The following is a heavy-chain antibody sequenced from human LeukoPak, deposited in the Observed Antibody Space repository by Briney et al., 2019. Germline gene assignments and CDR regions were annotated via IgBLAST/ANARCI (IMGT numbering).Heavy chain of an antibody. CDR3: ARDGVFGVVWFDP. CDR2: ISSSSSYI. D-gene: IGHD3-3*01. J-gene: IGHJ5*02. CDR1: GFTFSSYS. Sequence: AGGSLRLSCAASGFTFSSYSMNWVRQAPGKGLEWVSSISSSSSYIYYADSVKGRFTISRDNAKNSLYLQMNSLRAEDTAVYYCARDGVFGVVWFDPWGQGTLVTVSS. V-gene: IGHV3-21*01.